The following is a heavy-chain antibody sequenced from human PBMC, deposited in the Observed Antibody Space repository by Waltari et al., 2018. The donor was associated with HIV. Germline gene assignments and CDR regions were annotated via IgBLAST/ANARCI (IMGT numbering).Heavy chain of an antibody. Sequence: QVQLQESGPGLVKPSQTLSLTCTVSGGSISSGGYYWSWIRQHPGKGLEWIGYIYYSGSTYYNPSLKSRVTISVDTSKNQFSLKLSSVTAADTAVYYCARGVVSVGYYYGMDVWGQGTTVTVSS. CDR3: ARGVVSVGYYYGMDV. J-gene: IGHJ6*02. V-gene: IGHV4-31*03. CDR2: IYYSGST. CDR1: GGSISSGGYY. D-gene: IGHD2-15*01.